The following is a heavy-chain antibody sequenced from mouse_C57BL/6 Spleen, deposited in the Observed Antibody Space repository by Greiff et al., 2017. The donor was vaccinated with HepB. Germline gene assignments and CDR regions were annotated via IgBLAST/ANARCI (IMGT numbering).Heavy chain of an antibody. J-gene: IGHJ1*01. CDR1: GFTFSDYG. Sequence: EVQLVESGGGLVKPGGSLKLSCAASGFTFSDYGMHWVRQAPEKGLEWVAYISSCSSTNYYADTVKGRSTISRDNAKNTLFLQMTSLTSEDTAMHYCASPITTVVEGWYFDVWGPGTTVTVSS. CDR3: ASPITTVVEGWYFDV. V-gene: IGHV5-17*01. D-gene: IGHD1-1*01. CDR2: ISSCSSTN.